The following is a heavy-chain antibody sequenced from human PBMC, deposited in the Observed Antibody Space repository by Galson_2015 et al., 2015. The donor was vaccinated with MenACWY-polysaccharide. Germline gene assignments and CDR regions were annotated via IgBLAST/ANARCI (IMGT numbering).Heavy chain of an antibody. CDR1: GFTFSTYA. J-gene: IGHJ4*02. CDR2: ISSSGDDK. V-gene: IGHV3-30*18. Sequence: SLRLSCAASGFTFSTYAMHWVRQAPGQGLEWMATISSSGDDKYYADSVKGRFTISRDNSSNTLYLEMSSLRAGDTAVYYCVKNGYTGSSYGYFDSRGQGTLGTVSS. D-gene: IGHD1-26*01. CDR3: VKNGYTGSSYGYFDS.